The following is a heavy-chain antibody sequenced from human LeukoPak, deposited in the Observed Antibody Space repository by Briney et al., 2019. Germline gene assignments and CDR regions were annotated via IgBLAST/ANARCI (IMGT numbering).Heavy chain of an antibody. CDR1: KFTFYNHD. J-gene: IGHJ1*01. CDR2: ISYDGRTK. Sequence: GRPPRLPCTASKFTFYNHDMHGVRPAPGNGLEWVSAISYDGRTKYYADSVKGRFTISRDNSKNTLNLQMNGLRAEDTAVYYCAKDLIIGGIQNWGQGTLVTVSS. CDR3: AKDLIIGGIQN. V-gene: IGHV3-30*18. D-gene: IGHD2/OR15-2a*01.